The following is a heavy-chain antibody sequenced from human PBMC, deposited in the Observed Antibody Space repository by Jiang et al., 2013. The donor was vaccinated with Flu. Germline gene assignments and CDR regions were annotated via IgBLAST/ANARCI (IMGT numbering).Heavy chain of an antibody. Sequence: GSGLVKPSETLSLTCAVSGGSVSIYYWSWIRQPPGKGLEWIGDIYYSGSTNYNSSLKSRVTISVDTSKNQFSLKLSSMTAADTALYYCARAIVVVTAKGDRSDGFDIWGQGTMVTVSS. CDR1: GGSVSIYY. CDR3: ARAIVVVTAKGDRSDGFDI. D-gene: IGHD2-21*02. J-gene: IGHJ3*02. CDR2: IYYSGST. V-gene: IGHV4-59*02.